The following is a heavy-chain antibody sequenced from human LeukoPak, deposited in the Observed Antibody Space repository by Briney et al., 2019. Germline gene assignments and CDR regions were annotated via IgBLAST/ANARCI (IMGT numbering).Heavy chain of an antibody. V-gene: IGHV3-30*02. D-gene: IGHD6-19*01. Sequence: PGGSLRLSCAASGFTFSSYGMHWVRQAPGKGLEWVAFIRYDGSNKYYADSVKGRFTISRDNSKNTLYLQMNSLRAEDAAVYYCARTAYGKYSSGASWGQGTLVTVSS. CDR1: GFTFSSYG. CDR3: ARTAYGKYSSGAS. J-gene: IGHJ5*02. CDR2: IRYDGSNK.